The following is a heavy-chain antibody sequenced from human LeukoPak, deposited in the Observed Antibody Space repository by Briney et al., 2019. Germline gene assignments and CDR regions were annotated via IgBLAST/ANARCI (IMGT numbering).Heavy chain of an antibody. CDR1: GFTFSSYA. D-gene: IGHD6-19*01. Sequence: GGSLRLSCAASGFTFSSYAMSWVRQAPGKGLEWVSAISGSGGSTYYADSVKGRFTISGDNSKNTLYLQMNSLRAEDTAVYYCAKGGLIAVAGFYWGQGTMVTVSS. V-gene: IGHV3-23*01. CDR3: AKGGLIAVAGFY. J-gene: IGHJ3*01. CDR2: ISGSGGST.